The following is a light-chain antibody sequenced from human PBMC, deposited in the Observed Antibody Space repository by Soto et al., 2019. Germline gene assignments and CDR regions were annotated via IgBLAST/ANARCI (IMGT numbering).Light chain of an antibody. CDR1: TSDVGGYIY. CDR2: EVS. Sequence: QSVLTQPASVSGSPGQSITISCTGTTSDVGGYIYVSWYQHHPGKAPKLMIYEVSNRPSGISNRFSGSKSGNAASLTISGLHAEDEAEYYCSSYTSTSTWVFGGGTKLTVL. CDR3: SSYTSTSTWV. J-gene: IGLJ3*02. V-gene: IGLV2-14*01.